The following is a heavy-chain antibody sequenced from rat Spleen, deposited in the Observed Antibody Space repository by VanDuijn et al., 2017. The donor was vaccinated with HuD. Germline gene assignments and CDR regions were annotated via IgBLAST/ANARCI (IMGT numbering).Heavy chain of an antibody. Sequence: QVQLKESGPGLVQPSQTLSLTCTVSGFSLTGDTVHWVRQPPGKGLEWMGRMRYDGDTYYNSPLKSRLRISRDTSKNQVFLEMNSLQTDDTAIYYCARADYYSGFWYFDFWGPGTMVTVSS. V-gene: IGHV2S30*01. CDR2: MRYDGDT. CDR3: ARADYYSGFWYFDF. D-gene: IGHD1-1*01. CDR1: GFSLTGDT. J-gene: IGHJ1*01.